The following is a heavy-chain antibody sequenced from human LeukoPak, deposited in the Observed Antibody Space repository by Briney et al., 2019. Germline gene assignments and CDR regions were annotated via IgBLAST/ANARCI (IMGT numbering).Heavy chain of an antibody. D-gene: IGHD6-19*01. CDR3: ARGLEAVAGMAD. Sequence: ASVKVSCKASGYTFTSYDINWVRQATGQGLEWMGWMNPNSGNTGYAQKFQGRVTMTRNTSISTAYMELSSLRSEDTAVYYCARGLEAVAGMADWGQGTLVTVSS. V-gene: IGHV1-8*01. CDR1: GYTFTSYD. J-gene: IGHJ4*02. CDR2: MNPNSGNT.